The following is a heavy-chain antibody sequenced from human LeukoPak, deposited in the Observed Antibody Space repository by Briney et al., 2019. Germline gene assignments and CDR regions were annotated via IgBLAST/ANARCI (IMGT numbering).Heavy chain of an antibody. CDR2: INHSGST. V-gene: IGHV4-34*01. CDR3: ARGQAVGSPGFDP. J-gene: IGHJ5*02. Sequence: SETLSLTCAVYGGSFSGYYWSWIRQPPGKGLEWIGEINHSGSTNYNPSLKSRVTISVDTSKNQFSLKLSSVTAADTAVYYCARGQAVGSPGFDPWGQGTLVTVSS. CDR1: GGSFSGYY. D-gene: IGHD6-19*01.